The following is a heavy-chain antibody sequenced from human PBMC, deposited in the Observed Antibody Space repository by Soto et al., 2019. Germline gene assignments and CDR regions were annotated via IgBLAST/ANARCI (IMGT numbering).Heavy chain of an antibody. Sequence: QVQLQESGPGLVKHSQTLSLTCTVSGGSIGSGDYYWSWIRQPPGTGLEWIGYIDCSGSPYYNPSLTSRVTISVDTSKNQFSLKLRSVNAAETAVYYGARGLLEGGLDYWGQGTLVTVSS. CDR1: GGSIGSGDYY. CDR2: IDCSGSP. J-gene: IGHJ4*02. V-gene: IGHV4-30-4*01. D-gene: IGHD3-16*01. CDR3: ARGLLEGGLDY.